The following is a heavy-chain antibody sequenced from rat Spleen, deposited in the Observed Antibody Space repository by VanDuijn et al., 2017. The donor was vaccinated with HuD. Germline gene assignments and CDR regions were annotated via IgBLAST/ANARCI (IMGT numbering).Heavy chain of an antibody. CDR2: ISSDGGRN. CDR1: GYTFNNYV. Sequence: EVQLVESGGGLVQPGRSLKLSCAASGYTFNNYVMAWVRQSPKKGLEWVATISSDGGRNFYRDSVKGRFTISRDNAKSTLSLQMDSLRSEDTATYYCARRHYGYTDYFDNWGQGVMVTVSS. J-gene: IGHJ2*01. CDR3: ARRHYGYTDYFDN. D-gene: IGHD1-9*01. V-gene: IGHV5-29*01.